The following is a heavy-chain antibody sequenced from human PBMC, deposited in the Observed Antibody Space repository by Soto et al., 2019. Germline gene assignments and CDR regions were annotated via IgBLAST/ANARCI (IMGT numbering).Heavy chain of an antibody. CDR3: ARGRYGDY. J-gene: IGHJ4*02. CDR1: GYTFTSYG. D-gene: IGHD1-1*01. CDR2: ISAHNGNT. Sequence: QVHLVQSGAEVKKPGASVKVSCKASGYTFTSYGITWVRQAPGQGLEWMGWISAHNGNTDYAQKLQGRVIVTRETSASTAYMELRSLRSDDKAVYYCARGRYGDYWGQGALVTVSS. V-gene: IGHV1-18*01.